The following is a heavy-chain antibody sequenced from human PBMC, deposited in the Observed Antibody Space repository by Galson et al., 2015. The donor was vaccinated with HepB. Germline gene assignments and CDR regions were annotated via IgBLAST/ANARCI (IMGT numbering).Heavy chain of an antibody. J-gene: IGHJ6*02. V-gene: IGHV3-21*01. CDR1: GFKFSSYS. CDR2: ISSSSSYM. Sequence: SLRLSCAASGFKFSSYSMRWVRQAPGKGLEWVSSISSSSSYMYYADAVKGRFTITRDNAKNSLYLQMNSLRAEDTAVYYCAREGKAYYYYGMDVWGQGTMVTVSS. CDR3: AREGKAYYYYGMDV.